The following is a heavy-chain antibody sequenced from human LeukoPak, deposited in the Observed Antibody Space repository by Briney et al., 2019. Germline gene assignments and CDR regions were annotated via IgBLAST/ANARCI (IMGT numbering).Heavy chain of an antibody. D-gene: IGHD2-15*01. V-gene: IGHV3-21*01. CDR2: ISGKSYYI. CDR1: GFTFSSYS. Sequence: GGSLRLSCAASGFTFSSYSMNWVRQAPGKGLEWVSSISGKSYYIYYGDSVKGRFTISRDNAKNSLYLQMNSLRAEDTAVYYCVSFETVVAKPFDYWGQGTLVTVSS. CDR3: VSFETVVAKPFDY. J-gene: IGHJ4*02.